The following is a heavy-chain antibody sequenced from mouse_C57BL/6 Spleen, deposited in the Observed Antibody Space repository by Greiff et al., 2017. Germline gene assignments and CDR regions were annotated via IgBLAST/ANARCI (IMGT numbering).Heavy chain of an antibody. J-gene: IGHJ2*01. CDR2: LDPSDSYT. CDR1: GYTFTSYW. CDR3: ARYSVYYFDY. D-gene: IGHD2-12*01. Sequence: VQLPQPGAELVMPGASVKLSCTASGYTFTSYWMHWVKQRPGPGLEWIGELDPSDSYTNYNQKFKGKSTLTVDKSSSTAYMQLSSLTSEDSAVYYCARYSVYYFDYWGQGATLTVSS. V-gene: IGHV1-69*01.